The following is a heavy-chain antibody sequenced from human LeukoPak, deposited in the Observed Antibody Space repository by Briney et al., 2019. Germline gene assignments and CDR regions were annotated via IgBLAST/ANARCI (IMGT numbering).Heavy chain of an antibody. CDR3: ASAYCGGDCYAGI. CDR1: GFRFSDFW. Sequence: GGSLRLACAASGFRFSDFWIHWVRQAPGKGLVWVSRINTAGSGTDYADSVKGRFAISRDNAKNSLYLQMNSLRAEDTAVYYCASAYCGGDCYAGIWGQGTMVTVSS. V-gene: IGHV3-74*01. D-gene: IGHD2-21*02. CDR2: INTAGSGT. J-gene: IGHJ3*02.